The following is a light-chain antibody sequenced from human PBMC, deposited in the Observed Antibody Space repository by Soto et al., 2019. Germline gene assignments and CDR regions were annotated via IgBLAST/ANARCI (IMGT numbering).Light chain of an antibody. Sequence: EIVLTQSPATLSLSPGERANLSCRASQTVSSNLAWYQQKPGQAPRLLIYDASNRATGIPDRFSGSGSGTDFTLTISSLEPEDFAVYYCHQRSTWPHTFGQGTKLDIK. V-gene: IGKV3-11*01. CDR3: HQRSTWPHT. CDR2: DAS. CDR1: QTVSSN. J-gene: IGKJ2*01.